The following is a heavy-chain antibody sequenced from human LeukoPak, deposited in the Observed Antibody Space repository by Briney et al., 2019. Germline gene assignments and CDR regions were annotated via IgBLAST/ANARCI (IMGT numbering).Heavy chain of an antibody. Sequence: ASVKVSCKASGYIFTTYDIGWVRQATGQGLEWMGWLNPNSGNAGYAQKFQGRVTISRNTSISTAYMELSSLRSEDTAVYYCARADSGYAFDYWGQGTLVTVSS. CDR1: GYIFTTYD. V-gene: IGHV1-8*03. CDR2: LNPNSGNA. D-gene: IGHD5-12*01. J-gene: IGHJ4*02. CDR3: ARADSGYAFDY.